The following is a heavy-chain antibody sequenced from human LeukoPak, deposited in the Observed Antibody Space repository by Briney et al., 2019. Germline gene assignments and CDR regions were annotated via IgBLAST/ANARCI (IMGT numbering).Heavy chain of an antibody. Sequence: SETLSLTCAVYGGSFSGYYWSWIRQPPGEGLEWIGEINHSGSTNYNPSLKSRVTISVDTSKNQFSLKLSSVTAADTAVYYCARGSGDIYGMDVWGKGTTVTVSS. J-gene: IGHJ6*04. CDR2: INHSGST. CDR1: GGSFSGYY. V-gene: IGHV4-34*01. D-gene: IGHD3-10*01. CDR3: ARGSGDIYGMDV.